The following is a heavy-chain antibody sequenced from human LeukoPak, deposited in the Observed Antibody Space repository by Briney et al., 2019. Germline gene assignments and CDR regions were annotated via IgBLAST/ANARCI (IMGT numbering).Heavy chain of an antibody. CDR3: AKDYDSSGYCIDY. CDR2: ISWNSGSI. CDR1: GFTFDDYA. V-gene: IGHV3-9*01. Sequence: PGGSLRLSCAASGFTFDDYAMHWVRQAPGKGLEWVSGISWNSGSIGYADSVKGRFTISRDNAKNSLYLQMNSLRPEDTALYYCAKDYDSSGYCIDYWGQGTLVTVSS. J-gene: IGHJ4*02. D-gene: IGHD3-22*01.